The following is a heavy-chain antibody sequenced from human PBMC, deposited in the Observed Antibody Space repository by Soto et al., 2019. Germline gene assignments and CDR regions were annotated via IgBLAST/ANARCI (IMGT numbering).Heavy chain of an antibody. D-gene: IGHD2-8*01. Sequence: SVKVSRKASGYTCAGYPMHWERQAPGQWPEWMAWINACNGNTQYSQKFQGRVGITRDTSAITAYMELSSLRSEDTAVYYCARGYCTNGVCPYGRFDYWGRGTLATVSS. J-gene: IGHJ4*02. V-gene: IGHV1-3*01. CDR1: GYTCAGYP. CDR3: ARGYCTNGVCPYGRFDY. CDR2: INACNGNT.